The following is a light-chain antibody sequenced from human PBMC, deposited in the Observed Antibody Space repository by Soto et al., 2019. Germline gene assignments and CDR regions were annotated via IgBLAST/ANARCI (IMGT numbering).Light chain of an antibody. Sequence: DVVMTQSPLSLPVTLGQPASISCRSSQSLVYGRGNIYLNWFQQRPGQSPRRLIYYVSNRDSGVPDRFSSGGSGTNFTLKISRVEAEDVGVYYCMQGTHWPFTLGPGTKVDIK. CDR2: YVS. CDR3: MQGTHWPFT. V-gene: IGKV2-30*01. CDR1: QSLVYGRGNIY. J-gene: IGKJ3*01.